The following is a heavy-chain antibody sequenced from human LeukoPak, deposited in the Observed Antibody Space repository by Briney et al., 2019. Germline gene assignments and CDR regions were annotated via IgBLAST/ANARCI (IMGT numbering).Heavy chain of an antibody. J-gene: IGHJ3*02. Sequence: GGSLRLSCAASGFTFSSYSMNWVRQAPGKGLEWVSSISSSSSYIYYADSVKGRFTISRDNAKNSLYLQMNSLRAEDTAVYYCARRFYRYSGSYYTIAFDIWGQGTMVTVSS. V-gene: IGHV3-21*01. D-gene: IGHD1-26*01. CDR3: ARRFYRYSGSYYTIAFDI. CDR1: GFTFSSYS. CDR2: ISSSSSYI.